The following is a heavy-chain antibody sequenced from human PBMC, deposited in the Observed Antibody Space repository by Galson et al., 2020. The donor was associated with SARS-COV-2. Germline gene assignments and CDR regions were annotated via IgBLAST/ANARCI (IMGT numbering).Heavy chain of an antibody. Sequence: ASVKVSCKASGYTFTSYYMHWVRQAPGQGLEWMGIINPSGGSTSYAQKFQGRVTMTRDTSTSTVYMELSSLRSEDTAVYYCASALLGYDRNYYYGMDVWGQGTTVTVSS. D-gene: IGHD3-22*01. CDR3: ASALLGYDRNYYYGMDV. CDR1: GYTFTSYY. CDR2: INPSGGST. J-gene: IGHJ6*02. V-gene: IGHV1-46*01.